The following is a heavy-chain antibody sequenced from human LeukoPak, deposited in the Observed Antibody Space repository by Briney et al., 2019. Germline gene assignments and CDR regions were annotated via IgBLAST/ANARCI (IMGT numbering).Heavy chain of an antibody. V-gene: IGHV1-69*05. CDR3: ARGSGYDYPGGADY. J-gene: IGHJ4*02. CDR1: GGTFISYA. CDR2: IIPIFGTA. D-gene: IGHD5-12*01. Sequence: SVTVSFKASGGTFISYAISWVRQAPGQGLEWMGGIIPIFGTANYAQKFQGRVTITTDESTSTAYMELSSLRSKDTAVYYCARGSGYDYPGGADYWGQGTLVTVSS.